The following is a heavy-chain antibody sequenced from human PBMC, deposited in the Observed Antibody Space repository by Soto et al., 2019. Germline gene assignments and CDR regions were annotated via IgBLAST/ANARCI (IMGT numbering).Heavy chain of an antibody. J-gene: IGHJ4*02. D-gene: IGHD2-2*01. CDR3: ARAPRDAIPDY. CDR2: VYYSGTT. Sequence: SETLSLTCTVSNGSIHNYYWTWIRQSPGKGLEWIGFVYYSGTTNNNPSLKSRVTISLHTSKSQFSFRLSSVTDADTGVYYCARAPRDAIPDYWGQGTLVTV. CDR1: NGSIHNYY. V-gene: IGHV4-59*01.